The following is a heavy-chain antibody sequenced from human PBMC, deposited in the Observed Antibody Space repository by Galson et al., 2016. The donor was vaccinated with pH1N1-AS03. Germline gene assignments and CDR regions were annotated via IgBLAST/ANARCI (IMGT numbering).Heavy chain of an antibody. D-gene: IGHD3-3*01. CDR1: GFTLRTYD. J-gene: IGHJ4*02. CDR2: NRYYGSSE. Sequence: SLRLSCAASGFTLRTYDMHWVRQAPGKGLEWVGINRYYGSSEYYGDSMKGRISISRDNSQNTISLQMNSLRVEDMAVYYCVRGSGYYFDSWGQGTLVIVSS. CDR3: VRGSGYYFDS. V-gene: IGHV3-33*01.